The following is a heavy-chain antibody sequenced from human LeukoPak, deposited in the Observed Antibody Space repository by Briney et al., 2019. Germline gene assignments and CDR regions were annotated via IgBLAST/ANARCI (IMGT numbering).Heavy chain of an antibody. D-gene: IGHD3-22*01. CDR1: GFTFSSYA. J-gene: IGHJ4*02. V-gene: IGHV3-23*01. CDR2: ISGSGGST. CDR3: AKDSTYYYDSSGYYWDY. Sequence: GGSLRLSCAASGFTFSSYAMSWVRQAPGKGLEWVSAISGSGGSTYYADSVKGRFTFSRDNSNNTLYLQMNSLRAEDTAVYYCAKDSTYYYDSSGYYWDYWGQGTLVTVSS.